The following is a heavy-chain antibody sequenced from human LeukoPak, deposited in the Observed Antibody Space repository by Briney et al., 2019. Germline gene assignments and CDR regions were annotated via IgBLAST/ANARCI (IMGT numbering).Heavy chain of an antibody. CDR2: ISGSGGST. Sequence: GGSLRLSCAASGFTFRTYGMHWVRQAPGKGLEWVSAISGSGGSTYYADSVKGRFTISRDNSKNTLYLQMNSLRAEDTAVYYCAKDPVRGDWGQGTLVTVSS. CDR3: AKDPVRGD. J-gene: IGHJ4*02. V-gene: IGHV3-23*01. CDR1: GFTFRTYG. D-gene: IGHD3-10*01.